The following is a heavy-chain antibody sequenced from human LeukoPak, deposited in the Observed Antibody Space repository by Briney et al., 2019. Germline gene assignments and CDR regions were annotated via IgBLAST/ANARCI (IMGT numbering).Heavy chain of an antibody. D-gene: IGHD3-16*01. CDR3: ARGLWVVLATFGGVNSYYFDY. CDR2: IYYSGST. Sequence: SESLSLTCTVSGGSISSSSYYWGWIRQPPGKGLEWIGSIYYSGSTYYNPSLKSRVTISVDTSKNQFSLKLSSVTAADTAVYYCARGLWVVLATFGGVNSYYFDYWGQGTLVTVSS. CDR1: GGSISSSSYY. J-gene: IGHJ4*02. V-gene: IGHV4-39*01.